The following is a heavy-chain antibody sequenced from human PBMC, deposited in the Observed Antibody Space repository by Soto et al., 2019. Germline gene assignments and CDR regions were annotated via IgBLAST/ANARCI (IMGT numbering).Heavy chain of an antibody. Sequence: QLQMQESGPGLVKPSETLSLTCTISGGSISRSRYYWGWIRQPPGKGLEWIGSIYYNGITYYNLSLKSRVAISVDTSKTQLSLSLRSVTAADTAVYYCATTQGLAPGGSFDYWGRGTLVNVSA. CDR1: GGSISRSRYY. CDR3: ATTQGLAPGGSFDY. J-gene: IGHJ4*02. CDR2: IYYNGIT. D-gene: IGHD6-13*01. V-gene: IGHV4-39*01.